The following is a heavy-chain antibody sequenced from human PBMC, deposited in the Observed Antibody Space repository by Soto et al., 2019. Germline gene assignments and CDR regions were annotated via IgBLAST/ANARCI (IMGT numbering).Heavy chain of an antibody. V-gene: IGHV3-33*01. CDR2: IWYHGTTK. Sequence: GGSLRFSCEVSGFSLSRYGMHWVRQAPGKGLEWVAVIWYHGTTKNYADSVKGRFTISRDISKNTVYLQMDSLEVEDTAVYYCARDVDTTSHLNWFDPWGQGVMVTVS. J-gene: IGHJ5*02. CDR1: GFSLSRYG. D-gene: IGHD5-18*01. CDR3: ARDVDTTSHLNWFDP.